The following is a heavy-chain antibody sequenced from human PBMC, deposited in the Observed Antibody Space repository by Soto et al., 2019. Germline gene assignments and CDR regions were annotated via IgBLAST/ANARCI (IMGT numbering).Heavy chain of an antibody. J-gene: IGHJ4*02. V-gene: IGHV3-23*01. CDR3: AKVGGLGIAARGNDY. CDR1: GFTFSSYA. CDR2: ISVSGDNT. Sequence: GGSLRLSCAASGFTFSSYAMSWVRQAPGKGLEWVSAISVSGDNTYYADSVKGRFTISRDNSKNTLYLQMNSLRAEDKAVYYCAKVGGLGIAARGNDYWGQGTLVTVSS. D-gene: IGHD6-6*01.